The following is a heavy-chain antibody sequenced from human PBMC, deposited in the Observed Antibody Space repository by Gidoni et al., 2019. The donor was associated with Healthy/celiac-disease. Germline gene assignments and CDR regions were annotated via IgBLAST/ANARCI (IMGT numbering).Heavy chain of an antibody. Sequence: EVQLVASGGGLVQPGRSLRLSCAASGFTFDDYAMHWVRQAPGKGLGWVSGISWNSGSIGYADSVKGRFTISRDNAKNSLYLQMNSLRAEDTALYYCAKGSRWGKENLGYCSSTSCYVDWDRVAFDIWGQGTMVTVSS. CDR1: GFTFDDYA. V-gene: IGHV3-9*01. D-gene: IGHD2-2*01. CDR3: AKGSRWGKENLGYCSSTSCYVDWDRVAFDI. CDR2: ISWNSGSI. J-gene: IGHJ3*02.